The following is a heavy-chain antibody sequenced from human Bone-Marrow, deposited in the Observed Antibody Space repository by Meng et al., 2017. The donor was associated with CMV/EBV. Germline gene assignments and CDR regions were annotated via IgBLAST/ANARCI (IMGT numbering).Heavy chain of an antibody. V-gene: IGHV4-34*01. J-gene: IGHJ4*02. CDR3: ASGGATGRLDY. D-gene: IGHD1-26*01. CDR2: INHSGST. CDR1: GGSFSGNY. Sequence: LTCAVYGGSFSGNYWSWIRQPPGKGLEWIGEINHSGSTNYNPSLKSRVTISVDTSKNQFSLKLSSVTAADTAVYYCASGGATGRLDYWGQGTLVTVSS.